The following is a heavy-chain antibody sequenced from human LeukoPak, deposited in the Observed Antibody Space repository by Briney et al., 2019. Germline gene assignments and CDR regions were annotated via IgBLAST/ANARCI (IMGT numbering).Heavy chain of an antibody. V-gene: IGHV3-43D*03. Sequence: SGGSLRLSCAASGFTFDDYAMHWVRQAPGKGLEWVSLISWDGGSTYYADSVKGRFTISRDNSKNSLYLQMNSLRAEDTALYYCAKDYGRYHYYMDVWGKGTTVTVSS. CDR1: GFTFDDYA. CDR2: ISWDGGST. D-gene: IGHD1-14*01. CDR3: AKDYGRYHYYMDV. J-gene: IGHJ6*03.